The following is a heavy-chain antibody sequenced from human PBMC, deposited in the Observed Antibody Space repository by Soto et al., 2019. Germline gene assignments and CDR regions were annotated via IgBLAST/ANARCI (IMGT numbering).Heavy chain of an antibody. V-gene: IGHV4-4*02. Sequence: KPSETLSLTCAVSGGSISSSNWWSWVRQPPGKGLEWIGEIYHSGSTNYNPSLKSRVTISVDKSKNQFSLKLSSVTAADTAVYYCARDIPQYYDFWSGYYTYYYYGMDVWGQGTTVTVSS. D-gene: IGHD3-3*01. CDR2: IYHSGST. J-gene: IGHJ6*02. CDR3: ARDIPQYYDFWSGYYTYYYYGMDV. CDR1: GGSISSSNW.